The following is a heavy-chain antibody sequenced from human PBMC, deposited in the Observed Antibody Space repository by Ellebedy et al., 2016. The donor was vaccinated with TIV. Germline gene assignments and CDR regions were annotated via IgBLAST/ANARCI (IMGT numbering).Heavy chain of an antibody. V-gene: IGHV3-7*01. CDR3: LPHDGLGY. Sequence: GESLKISCAASGFTFSSYWMSWVRQAPGKGLEWVANIKEDGSEKNYVDSVKCRFTISRDNAKNSLFLQMNSLRADDTAGYYCLPHDGLGYWGQGTLVTVSS. CDR1: GFTFSSYW. D-gene: IGHD1-1*01. CDR2: IKEDGSEK. J-gene: IGHJ4*02.